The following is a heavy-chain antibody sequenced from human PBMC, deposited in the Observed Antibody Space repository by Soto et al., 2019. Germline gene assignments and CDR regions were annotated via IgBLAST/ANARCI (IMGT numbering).Heavy chain of an antibody. CDR3: AKLSRAVAAADY. CDR1: GFTFSSYA. D-gene: IGHD6-13*01. V-gene: IGHV3-23*01. Sequence: EVQLLESGGGLVQPGGSLRLSCAASGFTFSSYAMSWVRQAPGKGLEWVSAISGSGGSTYYADSVKGRFTISRDNSKNSLYLQRNSLRAEDTAVYYCAKLSRAVAAADYWGQGTLVTVSS. CDR2: ISGSGGST. J-gene: IGHJ4*02.